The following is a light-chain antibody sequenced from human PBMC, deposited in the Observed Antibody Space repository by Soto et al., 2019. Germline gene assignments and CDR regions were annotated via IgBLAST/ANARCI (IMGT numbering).Light chain of an antibody. CDR3: QQATTFPLT. CDR1: QAFSNL. V-gene: IGKV1-12*01. CDR2: GAS. J-gene: IGKJ4*01. Sequence: DIQMTQSPSYVSASVGDRVIISCRASQAFSNLLAWYQQKPGKAPKLLIYGASTLQGGVPSRFSGSESGTEVTLTISSVQPEDFATYYGQQATTFPLTFGGGTKVDIK.